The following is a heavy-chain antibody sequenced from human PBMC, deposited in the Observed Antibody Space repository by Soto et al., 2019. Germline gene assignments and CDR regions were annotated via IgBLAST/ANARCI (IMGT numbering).Heavy chain of an antibody. CDR1: GGSVSSGSYY. D-gene: IGHD2-21*01. CDR2: IYYSGST. CDR3: ARVGYSVIGYYYGMDV. Sequence: PSETLSLTCTFSGGSVSSGSYYWSWIRQPPGKGLEWIGYIYYSGSTNYNPSLKSRVTLSVDTSKNQFSLKLSSVTAADTAVYYCARVGYSVIGYYYGMDVWGQGTTVTVSS. J-gene: IGHJ6*02. V-gene: IGHV4-61*01.